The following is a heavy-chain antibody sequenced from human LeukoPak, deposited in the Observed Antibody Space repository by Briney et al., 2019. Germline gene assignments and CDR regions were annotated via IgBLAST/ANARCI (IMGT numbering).Heavy chain of an antibody. CDR2: IYYSGIT. J-gene: IGHJ4*02. Sequence: PSETLSLTCTVSGGSISSSSYYWGWIRQPPGKGLEWIGSIYYSGITYYNPSLKSRVTISVDTSKNQFSLKLSSVTAADTALYYCAKYLTSIAAFDYWGQGTLVTVSS. CDR1: GGSISSSSYY. V-gene: IGHV4-39*07. CDR3: AKYLTSIAAFDY. D-gene: IGHD6-6*01.